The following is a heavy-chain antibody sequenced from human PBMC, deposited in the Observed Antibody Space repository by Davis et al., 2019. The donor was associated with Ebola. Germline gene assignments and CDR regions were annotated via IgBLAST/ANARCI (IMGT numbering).Heavy chain of an antibody. V-gene: IGHV1-18*01. D-gene: IGHD3-10*01. CDR1: GYTFTSYG. Sequence: ASVKVSCKASGYTFTSYGFSWLRQAPGQELEWMGWIIASNGNTMYAQKFQGSVTMTTDTSTSTAYMELKSLRSDDTAMYYCAREERGEEVVIDYWGQGTQVIVSS. J-gene: IGHJ4*02. CDR2: IIASNGNT. CDR3: AREERGEEVVIDY.